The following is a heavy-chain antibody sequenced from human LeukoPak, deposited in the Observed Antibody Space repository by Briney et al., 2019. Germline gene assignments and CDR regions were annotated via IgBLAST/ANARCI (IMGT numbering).Heavy chain of an antibody. CDR2: ISASGTNI. V-gene: IGHV3-48*01. Sequence: GGSLRLSCAASGFSFSSYSLNWVRQAPGKGLEWVSYISASGTNINYADSVRGRFTISRDIAKNSVYLQMNSLRVEDTAVHFCARDEGGIPVSGYYYYYGMDVWGQGTTVTVSS. J-gene: IGHJ6*02. CDR1: GFSFSSYS. D-gene: IGHD5-12*01. CDR3: ARDEGGIPVSGYYYYYGMDV.